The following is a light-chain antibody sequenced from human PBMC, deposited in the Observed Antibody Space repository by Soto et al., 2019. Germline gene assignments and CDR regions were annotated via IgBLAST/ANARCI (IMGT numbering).Light chain of an antibody. CDR1: ESISRVY. CDR3: QQYGGVPYT. CDR2: GAS. V-gene: IGKV3-20*01. J-gene: IGKJ2*01. Sequence: EIVLTQSPGTLSLSPGQRVTLSCRASESISRVYLAWYQQRLGQAPRLLIYGASSGATGIPDRFSGSGSGTDFTLTISRLAPEDFAIYYCQQYGGVPYTFGQGTKLEIK.